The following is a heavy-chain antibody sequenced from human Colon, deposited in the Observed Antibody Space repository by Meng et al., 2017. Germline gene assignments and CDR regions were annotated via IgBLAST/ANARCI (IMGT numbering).Heavy chain of an antibody. J-gene: IGHJ4*02. D-gene: IGHD5-18*01. CDR2: TYYRSKWYN. V-gene: IGHV6-1*01. CDR3: AIDHGYSYGLPLDY. Sequence: LQPLAPGLVKPSQTLPLTCVISGDSVSSNTAAWNWIRQSPSRGLEWLGRTYYRSKWYNEYAVSVKSRMTFNADTSKNQVSLQVNSVTPEDTAVYYCAIDHGYSYGLPLDYWGQGILVTVSS. CDR1: GDSVSSNTAA.